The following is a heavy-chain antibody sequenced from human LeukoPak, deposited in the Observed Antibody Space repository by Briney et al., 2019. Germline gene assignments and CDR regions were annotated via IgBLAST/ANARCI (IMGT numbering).Heavy chain of an antibody. CDR1: GYTFTSFG. Sequence: ASVKVSCKASGYTFTSFGISWVRQAPGQGLEWMGWISAYNGNTNYAQKLQGRVTMTTDTSTSTAYMELRSLRSDDTAVYYCARRSNSGSYEGPDYWGQGTLVTVSS. V-gene: IGHV1-18*01. J-gene: IGHJ4*02. CDR2: ISAYNGNT. CDR3: ARRSNSGSYEGPDY. D-gene: IGHD1-26*01.